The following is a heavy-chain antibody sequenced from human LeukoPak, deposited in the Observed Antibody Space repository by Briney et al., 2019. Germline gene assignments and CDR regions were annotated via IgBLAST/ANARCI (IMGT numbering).Heavy chain of an antibody. CDR3: AKDTYSSGWILDY. CDR2: ISWDGGST. V-gene: IGHV3-43D*03. Sequence: PGRSLRLSCAASGFTFDDYAMHWVRQAPGEGLEWVSLISWDGGSTYYADSVKGRFTISRDNSKNSLYLQMNSLRAEDTALYYCAKDTYSSGWILDYWGQGTLVTVSS. D-gene: IGHD6-19*01. CDR1: GFTFDDYA. J-gene: IGHJ4*02.